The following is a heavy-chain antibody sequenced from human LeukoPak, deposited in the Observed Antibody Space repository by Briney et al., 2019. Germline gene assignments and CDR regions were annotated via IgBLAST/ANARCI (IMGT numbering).Heavy chain of an antibody. J-gene: IGHJ6*04. Sequence: SETLSLTCTVSGYSIHNGYFWGWIRQPPGKGLEYIGTVFLSGDTYYNPSLKSRVTISLDTSTNEISLKLRSATAADTAVYYCVRGLRSGSNYFFYGMDVWGKGTTVTVSS. CDR2: VFLSGDT. CDR3: VRGLRSGSNYFFYGMDV. V-gene: IGHV4-38-2*02. CDR1: GYSIHNGYF. D-gene: IGHD3-10*01.